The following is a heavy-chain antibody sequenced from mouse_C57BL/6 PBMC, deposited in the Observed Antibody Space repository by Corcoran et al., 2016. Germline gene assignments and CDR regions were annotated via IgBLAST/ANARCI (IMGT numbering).Heavy chain of an antibody. V-gene: IGHV1-66*01. Sequence: QVQLQQSGPELVKPGASVKISCKASGYSFTSYYIHWVKQRFGQGLEWNGWIYPGSGNTKYNEKFKGKATLTADTSSSTAYMQLSSLTSEDSAVYYCARDQYYGSPFYAMDYWGQGTSVTVSS. CDR1: GYSFTSYY. CDR2: IYPGSGNT. D-gene: IGHD1-1*01. CDR3: ARDQYYGSPFYAMDY. J-gene: IGHJ4*01.